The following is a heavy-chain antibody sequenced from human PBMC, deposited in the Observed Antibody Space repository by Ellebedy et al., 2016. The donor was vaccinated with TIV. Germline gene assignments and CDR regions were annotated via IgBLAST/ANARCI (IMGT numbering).Heavy chain of an antibody. D-gene: IGHD6-13*01. CDR3: ATFGQRLVYNWFDP. CDR1: GYTFTSYG. CDR2: ISAYNGNT. V-gene: IGHV1-18*04. J-gene: IGHJ5*02. Sequence: AASVKVSCKASGYTFTSYGISWVRQAPGQGLEWMGWISAYNGNTNYAQKLQGRVTMTTDTSTSTAYMELRSLRSDDTAVYYCATFGQRLVYNWFDPWGQGTLVTVSS.